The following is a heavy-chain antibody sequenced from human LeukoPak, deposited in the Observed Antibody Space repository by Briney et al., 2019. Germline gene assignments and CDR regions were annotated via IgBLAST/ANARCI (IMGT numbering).Heavy chain of an antibody. J-gene: IGHJ6*03. CDR2: IIPIFGTA. V-gene: IGHV1-69*13. CDR1: GGTFSSYA. Sequence: SVKVSCKASGGTFSSYAISWVRQAPGQGLEWMGGIIPIFGTANYAQKFQGRVTITADESTSTAYMELSSLRSEDTAVYYCARDPVGHTAMVWGTYYYYYMDVWGKGTTVTVSS. CDR3: ARDPVGHTAMVWGTYYYYYMDV. D-gene: IGHD5-18*01.